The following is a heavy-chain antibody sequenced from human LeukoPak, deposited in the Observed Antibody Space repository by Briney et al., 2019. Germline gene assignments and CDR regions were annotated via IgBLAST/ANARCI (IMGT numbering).Heavy chain of an antibody. CDR1: GGSISSSSLY. V-gene: IGHV4-39*07. Sequence: SETLSLTCTVSGGSISSSSLYWGWIRQPPGKGLEWIGSICYSGTTYYNPSLKSRATISEDTSKNQFSLKLKSVTAADTAVYYCARDRGQGYCSGGSCPWYWGQGTLVTVSS. CDR2: ICYSGTT. J-gene: IGHJ4*02. CDR3: ARDRGQGYCSGGSCPWY. D-gene: IGHD2-15*01.